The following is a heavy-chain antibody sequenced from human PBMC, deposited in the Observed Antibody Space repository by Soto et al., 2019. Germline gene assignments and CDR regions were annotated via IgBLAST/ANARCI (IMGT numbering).Heavy chain of an antibody. CDR3: ARDPLISGSGWDH. D-gene: IGHD6-19*01. CDR2: ISSSGGTI. J-gene: IGHJ4*02. CDR1: GFPFGDYY. V-gene: IGHV3-11*01. Sequence: PGGSLRLSCGVSGFPFGDYYMAWIRQAPGKGLEWISYISSSGGTIYYSDSVKGRFTISRDNAKNSLYLQMNSLRAEDTAVYYCARDPLISGSGWDHWGQGTLVTVSS.